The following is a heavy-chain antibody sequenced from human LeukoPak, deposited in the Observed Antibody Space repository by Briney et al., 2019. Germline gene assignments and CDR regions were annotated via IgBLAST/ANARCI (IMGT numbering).Heavy chain of an antibody. Sequence: SETLSLTCTVSGGSISSSSYYWGWIRQPPGKGLEWLGSIYYSGNTYDNPSLKSRVTMSVDTSKNQFSLKLSSVAAADTAVYYCARLAAYYDGSGYLYYFDYWGQGTLVTVSS. V-gene: IGHV4-39*01. CDR1: GGSISSSSYY. CDR3: ARLAAYYDGSGYLYYFDY. D-gene: IGHD3-22*01. J-gene: IGHJ4*02. CDR2: IYYSGNT.